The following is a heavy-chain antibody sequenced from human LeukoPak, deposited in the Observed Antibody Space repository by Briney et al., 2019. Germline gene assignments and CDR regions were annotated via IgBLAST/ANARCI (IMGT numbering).Heavy chain of an antibody. Sequence: GGSLRLSCAASGFTFSSYGMHWVRQAPGKGLEWVAVISYDGSNKYYADSVKGRFTISRDNSKNTLYLQMNSLRAEDTAVYYCAKGHCSGGSCYFDYWGQGTLVTVPS. J-gene: IGHJ4*02. CDR3: AKGHCSGGSCYFDY. D-gene: IGHD2-15*01. V-gene: IGHV3-30*18. CDR1: GFTFSSYG. CDR2: ISYDGSNK.